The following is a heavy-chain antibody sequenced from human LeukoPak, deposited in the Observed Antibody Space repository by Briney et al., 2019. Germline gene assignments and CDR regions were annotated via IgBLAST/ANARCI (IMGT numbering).Heavy chain of an antibody. D-gene: IGHD5-18*01. J-gene: IGHJ4*02. V-gene: IGHV3-7*01. CDR1: GFTFSSYW. CDR2: TKQDGSEK. CDR3: ARDLSGVTGYTYGRGIDY. Sequence: QTGGSLRLSCAASGFTFSSYWMSWVRQAPGKGLEWVANTKQDGSEKYYVDSVKGRFTISRDNAKTSLYLQMNSLRAEDTAVYYCARDLSGVTGYTYGRGIDYWGQGTLVTVSS.